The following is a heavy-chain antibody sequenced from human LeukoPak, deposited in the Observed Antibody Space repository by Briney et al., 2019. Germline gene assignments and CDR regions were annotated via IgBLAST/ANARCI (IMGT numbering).Heavy chain of an antibody. J-gene: IGHJ3*02. CDR1: GGSFSGYY. D-gene: IGHD2-2*01. Sequence: SETLSLTCAVYGGSFSGYYWSWIRQPPRKGLEWIGEINHSGSTNYNPSLKSRVTISVDKSKNQFSLKLSSVTAADTAVYYCARDLGYCSSTSCSHDAFDIWGQGTMVTVSS. CDR2: INHSGST. V-gene: IGHV4-34*01. CDR3: ARDLGYCSSTSCSHDAFDI.